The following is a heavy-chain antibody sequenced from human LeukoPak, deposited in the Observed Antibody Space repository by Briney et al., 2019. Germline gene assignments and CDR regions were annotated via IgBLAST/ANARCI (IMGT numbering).Heavy chain of an antibody. Sequence: ASVKVSCKASGYTFTGYYMHWVRQAPGQGLEWMGWINPNSGGTNYAQKFQGRVTMTRDTSISTAYMELSRLRSDDTAVYYCATPGPEIVLVPAATHGMDVWGQGTTVTVSS. D-gene: IGHD2-2*01. J-gene: IGHJ6*02. CDR2: INPNSGGT. CDR1: GYTFTGYY. V-gene: IGHV1-2*02. CDR3: ATPGPEIVLVPAATHGMDV.